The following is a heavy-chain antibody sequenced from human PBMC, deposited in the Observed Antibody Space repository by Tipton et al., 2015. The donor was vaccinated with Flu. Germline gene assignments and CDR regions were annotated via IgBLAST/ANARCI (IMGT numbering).Heavy chain of an antibody. CDR3: ARDFSDYGDY. D-gene: IGHD4-17*01. CDR1: GGSISSSSYY. J-gene: IGHJ4*02. CDR2: IYYSGST. V-gene: IGHV4-39*07. Sequence: PGLVKPSETLSLTCTVSGGSISSSSYYWGWIRQPPGKGLEWIGSIYYSGSTYYNPSLKSRVTISVDTSKNKFSLKLSSVTAADTAVYYCARDFSDYGDYWGQGTLVTVSS.